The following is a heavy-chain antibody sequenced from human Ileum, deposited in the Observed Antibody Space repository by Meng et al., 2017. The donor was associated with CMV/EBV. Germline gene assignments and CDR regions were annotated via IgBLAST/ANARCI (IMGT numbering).Heavy chain of an antibody. V-gene: IGHV3-21*01. CDR3: TSKGATLDGRDAFDI. CDR1: GFTFSKYN. CDR2: ITYGSTYI. Sequence: GESLKISCVAPGFTFSKYNMNWVRQAPGQGLEWVASITYGSTYIHYAESVTGRFTISRDNAWNSLYLQMNSLRAEDTAVYYCTSKGATLDGRDAFDIWGQGTMVTVSS. D-gene: IGHD2-2*03. J-gene: IGHJ3*02.